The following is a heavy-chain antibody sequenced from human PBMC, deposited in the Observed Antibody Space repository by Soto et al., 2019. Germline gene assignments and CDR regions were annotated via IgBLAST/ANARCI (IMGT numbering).Heavy chain of an antibody. D-gene: IGHD2-21*02. CDR2: IYYSGST. CDR3: ARDHIVVVTQNYYYYGMDV. V-gene: IGHV4-30-4*01. CDR1: GGSISSGDYY. Sequence: QVQLQESGPGLVKPSQTLSLTCTVSGGSISSGDYYWSWIRQPPGKGLEWIGYIYYSGSTYYNPSLKSRVTISVDTSKNQFSLKLNSVTAADTAVYYCARDHIVVVTQNYYYYGMDVWGQGTTVTVSS. J-gene: IGHJ6*02.